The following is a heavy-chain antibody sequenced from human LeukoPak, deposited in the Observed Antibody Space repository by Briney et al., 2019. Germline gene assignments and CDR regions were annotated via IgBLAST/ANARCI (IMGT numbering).Heavy chain of an antibody. CDR1: GGSISSSSYY. V-gene: IGHV4-61*01. CDR3: ATGVHGIAAAGDYYFDY. CDR2: MYYRGNT. Sequence: SETLSLTYTVSGGSISSSSYYWSWIRQPPGKGLEWIGYMYYRGNTNYDPSLKSRVTISIDTPNNQFSLKLSSVTAADMAVYYCATGVHGIAAAGDYYFDYWGQGTLVTVSS. J-gene: IGHJ4*02. D-gene: IGHD6-13*01.